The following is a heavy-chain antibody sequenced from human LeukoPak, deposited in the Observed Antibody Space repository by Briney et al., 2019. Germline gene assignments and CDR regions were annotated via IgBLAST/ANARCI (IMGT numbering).Heavy chain of an antibody. V-gene: IGHV3-30*18. CDR3: AKTLDGFWPQFDF. CDR1: GFPFHNHD. D-gene: IGHD5-24*01. CDR2: ISHGGGKE. Sequence: PGGSLRLSCGASGFPFHNHDMYWVRQTPGKGLEWVALISHGGGKEHYAESVKGRFTISRDNSRNTVYLQMSSLRSDDTAIYYCAKTLDGFWPQFDFWGQGTLLTVSS. J-gene: IGHJ4*02.